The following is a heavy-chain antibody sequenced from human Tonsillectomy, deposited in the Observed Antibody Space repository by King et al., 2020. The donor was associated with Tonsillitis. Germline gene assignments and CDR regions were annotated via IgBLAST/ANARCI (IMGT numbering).Heavy chain of an antibody. J-gene: IGHJ3*02. CDR2: IDSNTADT. CDR1: EYTFTDYY. D-gene: IGHD3-10*01. CDR3: ARDDLAPGNAFDI. V-gene: IGHV1-2*02. Sequence: QVQLVQSGAEVKKPGASVKVSCKAFEYTFTDYYIDWVRQAPGQGLEWMGCIDSNTADTNYAQKFQGRVTVTRDTSISTAYMELNWRRSDDTAVYYCARDDLAPGNAFDIWGQGTVVTVSS.